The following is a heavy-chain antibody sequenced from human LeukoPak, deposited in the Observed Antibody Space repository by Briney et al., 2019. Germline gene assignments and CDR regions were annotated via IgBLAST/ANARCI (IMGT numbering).Heavy chain of an antibody. J-gene: IGHJ4*02. D-gene: IGHD1-1*01. CDR1: GGSFSGYY. CDR2: IHSSGST. Sequence: SETLSLTCAVYGGSFSGYYWSWIRQPPGKGLEWIGYIHSSGSTNYNPSVKSRVTMSVDTSKNQFSLKLSSVTAADTAVYYCARVTEWNDFDYWGQGTLVTVSS. CDR3: ARVTEWNDFDY. V-gene: IGHV4-59*01.